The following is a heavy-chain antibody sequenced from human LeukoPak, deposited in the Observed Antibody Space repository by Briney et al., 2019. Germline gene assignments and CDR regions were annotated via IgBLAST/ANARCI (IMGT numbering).Heavy chain of an antibody. V-gene: IGHV3-30*18. D-gene: IGHD3-22*01. CDR3: AKDFYYDSSGYPPDY. CDR1: GFTFSSYG. J-gene: IGHJ4*02. Sequence: PGGSLRLSCAASGFTFSSYGMHWVHQAPGKGLEWVAVISYDGSNKYYADSVKGRFTISRDNSKNTLNLQMNSLRAEDTAVYYCAKDFYYDSSGYPPDYWGQGTLVTVSS. CDR2: ISYDGSNK.